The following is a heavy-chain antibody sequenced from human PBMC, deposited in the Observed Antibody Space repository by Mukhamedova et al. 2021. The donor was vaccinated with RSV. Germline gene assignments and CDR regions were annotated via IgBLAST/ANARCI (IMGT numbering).Heavy chain of an antibody. Sequence: EWIGSIYYSGSTYYNPSLKSRVTIFVDTPKSQVSLKLTSVTAADTAVYYCARLWAGLRPPDYWGLGTLVTVSP. D-gene: IGHD6-19*01. V-gene: IGHV4-39*01. CDR2: IYYSGST. J-gene: IGHJ4*02. CDR3: ARLWAGLRPPDY.